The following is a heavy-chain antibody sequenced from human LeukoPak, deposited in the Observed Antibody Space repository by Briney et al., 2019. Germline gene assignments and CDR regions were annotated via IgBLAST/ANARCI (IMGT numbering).Heavy chain of an antibody. V-gene: IGHV4-34*01. CDR1: GGSFSGYY. D-gene: IGHD2-15*01. J-gene: IGHJ5*02. CDR2: INHSGST. Sequence: RPSETLSLTCAVYGGSFSGYYWSWIRQPPGKGLEWIGEINHSGSTNYNPSLKSRVTISVDTSKNQFSLKLSSVTAADTAVYYCARRTILGYCSGGSCYSTRLWFDPWGQGTLVTVSS. CDR3: ARRTILGYCSGGSCYSTRLWFDP.